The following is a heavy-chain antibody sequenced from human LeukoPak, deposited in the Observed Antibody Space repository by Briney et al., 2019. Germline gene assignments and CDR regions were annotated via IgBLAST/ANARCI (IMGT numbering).Heavy chain of an antibody. V-gene: IGHV4-39*01. CDR1: GASISTSTYY. J-gene: IGHJ6*03. CDR3: ARQVSDYYYHYMDV. CDR2: IYYSGTT. Sequence: SETLSLTCTVSGASISTSTYYWGWVRQPPGKGLEWMGNIYYSGTTYYNPSLKSRVTISEDTSRSRFSLMLSSVTAADTAIYFCARQVSDYYYHYMDVWGEGTTVIVSS.